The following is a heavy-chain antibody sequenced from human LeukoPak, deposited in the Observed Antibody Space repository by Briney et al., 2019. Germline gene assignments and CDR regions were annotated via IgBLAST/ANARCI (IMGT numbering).Heavy chain of an antibody. Sequence: ASVKVSCKASGGTFSSYAISWVRQAPGQGLEWMGGIIPIFGTANYAQKFQGRVTITADESTSTAYMELSSLRSDDTAVYYCARDIVVVPAAIYYYYGMDVWGQGTTVTVSS. J-gene: IGHJ6*02. D-gene: IGHD2-2*01. CDR1: GGTFSSYA. CDR3: ARDIVVVPAAIYYYYGMDV. V-gene: IGHV1-69*13. CDR2: IIPIFGTA.